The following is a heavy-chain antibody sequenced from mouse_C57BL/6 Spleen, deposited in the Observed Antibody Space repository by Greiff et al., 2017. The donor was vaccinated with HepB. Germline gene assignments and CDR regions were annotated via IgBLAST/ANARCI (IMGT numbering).Heavy chain of an antibody. CDR1: GYTFNSYW. CDR3: ARSYGRSYGFAY. CDR2: IDPSDSET. J-gene: IGHJ3*01. V-gene: IGHV1-52*01. D-gene: IGHD1-1*01. Sequence: QVQLQQSGAELVRPGSSVKLSCKASGYTFNSYWMHWVKQRPIQGLEWIGNIDPSDSETHYNQKFKDKSTLTVDKSSSTAYMQLSSLTSEYSAVYYCARSYGRSYGFAYWCHGTLVTVSA.